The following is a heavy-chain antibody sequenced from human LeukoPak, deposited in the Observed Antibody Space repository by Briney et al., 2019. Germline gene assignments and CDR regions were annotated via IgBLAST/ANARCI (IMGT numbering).Heavy chain of an antibody. J-gene: IGHJ6*03. V-gene: IGHV1-69*01. CDR1: GGTFSSYA. CDR2: IIPIFGTA. CDR3: ARGTFYYYYMDV. D-gene: IGHD1-1*01. Sequence: SVKVSCKASGGTFSSYAISWVRQAPGQGLEWMGGIIPIFGTANYAQKFQGRVTITADESTSTAYMKLSSLRSEDTAVYYCARGTFYYYYMDVWGKGTTVTISS.